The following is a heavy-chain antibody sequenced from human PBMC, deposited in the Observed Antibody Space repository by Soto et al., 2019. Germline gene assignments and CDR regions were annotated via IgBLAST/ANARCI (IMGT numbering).Heavy chain of an antibody. D-gene: IGHD1-1*01. V-gene: IGHV1-69*13. CDR3: ASWLKEAGMGGNFYDGMEV. CDR2: IIRIFGTA. Sequence: VQLVQSGAEGKKPGSSVKVSCKASGGPFTNYPFRRVRLAPGQGLAGLGGIIRIFGTADYAQKFQGRATITANESTSTAHMEFSSLRSDDTAFYYCASWLKEAGMGGNFYDGMEVWGQGTTVT. J-gene: IGHJ6*02. CDR1: GGPFTNYP.